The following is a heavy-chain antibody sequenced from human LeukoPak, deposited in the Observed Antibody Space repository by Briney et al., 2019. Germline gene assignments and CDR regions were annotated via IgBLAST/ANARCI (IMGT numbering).Heavy chain of an antibody. J-gene: IGHJ5*02. Sequence: GGSLRLSCAASGFTFSVYTMSWVRQTPGKGLEWVSSISGSDGTTYFADSVKDRFTISRDNSKNTVYLQMNRLRAEDTAVYYCAKASCSTTSCYLFSSWGQGTLVTVSS. CDR1: GFTFSVYT. CDR2: ISGSDGTT. V-gene: IGHV3-23*01. CDR3: AKASCSTTSCYLFSS. D-gene: IGHD2-2*01.